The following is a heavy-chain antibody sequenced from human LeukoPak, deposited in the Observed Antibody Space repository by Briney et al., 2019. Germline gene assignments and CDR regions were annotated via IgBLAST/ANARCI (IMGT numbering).Heavy chain of an antibody. J-gene: IGHJ5*02. CDR2: IKSKTDGGTT. V-gene: IGHV3-15*01. Sequence: PGGSLRLSCAASGFTFSNAWMSWVRQAPGKGLEWVGRIKSKTDGGTTDYAAPVKGRFTISRDDSKNTLYLQMNSLKTEDTAVYYCAKDSHRGSGSPRNWFDPWGQGTLVTVSS. D-gene: IGHD3-22*01. CDR1: GFTFSNAW. CDR3: AKDSHRGSGSPRNWFDP.